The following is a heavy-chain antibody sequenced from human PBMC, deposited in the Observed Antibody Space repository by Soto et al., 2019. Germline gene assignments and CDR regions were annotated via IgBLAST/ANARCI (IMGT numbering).Heavy chain of an antibody. CDR3: ARQYWYSSGGEYNWFDP. CDR2: IYYSGST. D-gene: IGHD6-19*01. Sequence: QLQLQESGPGLVKPSETLSLTCTVSGASISSSSYYWGWIRQPPGMGLEWIGSIYYSGSTYYNPSLKSRVTISVDTSKNQFSLKLSSVTAADTAVYYCARQYWYSSGGEYNWFDPWGQGTLVTVSS. V-gene: IGHV4-39*01. CDR1: GASISSSSYY. J-gene: IGHJ5*02.